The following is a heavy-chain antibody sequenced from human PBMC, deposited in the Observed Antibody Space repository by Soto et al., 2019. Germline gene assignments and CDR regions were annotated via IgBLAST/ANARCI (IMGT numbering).Heavy chain of an antibody. CDR3: ARDRTPAAGTLYGMDV. CDR2: IYYSGST. CDR1: GGSISSYY. D-gene: IGHD6-13*01. Sequence: PSETLSLTCTVSGGSISSYYWSWIRHPPGKGLEWIGYIYYSGSTNYNPSLKSRVTISVDTSKNQFSLKLSSVTAADTAVYYCARDRTPAAGTLYGMDVWGQGTTVTVSS. J-gene: IGHJ6*02. V-gene: IGHV4-59*01.